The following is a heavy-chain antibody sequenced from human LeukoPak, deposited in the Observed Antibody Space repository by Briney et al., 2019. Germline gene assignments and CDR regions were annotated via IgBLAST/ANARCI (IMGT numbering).Heavy chain of an antibody. CDR2: ISTGGSTI. J-gene: IGHJ4*02. D-gene: IGHD1-26*01. CDR3: ARDLWWELLPGFDY. V-gene: IGHV3-11*01. CDR1: GFTFSDSY. Sequence: GGSLRLSCIASGFTFSDSYMSWIRQAPGKGLEWVSYISTGGSTIRYADSVKGRFTISRDNAKNSLYLQMNSLRAEDTAVYYCARDLWWELLPGFDYWGQGTLVTVSS.